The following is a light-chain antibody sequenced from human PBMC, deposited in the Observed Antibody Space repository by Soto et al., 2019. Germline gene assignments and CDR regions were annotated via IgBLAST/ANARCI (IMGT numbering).Light chain of an antibody. Sequence: ETVLMQSPATLSLSPGERATLSCRASQSVEQYLAWYQQKPGQAPRLLIFDASNRATGIPARFSGSGSGTDFTLTISSLEPEDFAVYYCQQRKYWPPITFGQGTRLEIK. CDR2: DAS. V-gene: IGKV3-11*01. CDR1: QSVEQY. J-gene: IGKJ5*01. CDR3: QQRKYWPPIT.